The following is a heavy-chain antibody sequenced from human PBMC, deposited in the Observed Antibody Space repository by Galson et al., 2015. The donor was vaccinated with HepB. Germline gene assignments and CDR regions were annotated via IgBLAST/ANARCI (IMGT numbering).Heavy chain of an antibody. D-gene: IGHD3-10*01. CDR1: GGSISSSSYY. J-gene: IGHJ6*02. V-gene: IGHV4-39*01. Sequence: SETLSLTCTVSGGSISSSSYYWGWIRQPPGKGLEWIGSIYYSGSTYYNPSLKSRVTISVDTSKNQFSLKLSSVTAADTAVYYCARHNMVGYYYGMDVWGQGTTVTVSS. CDR3: ARHNMVGYYYGMDV. CDR2: IYYSGST.